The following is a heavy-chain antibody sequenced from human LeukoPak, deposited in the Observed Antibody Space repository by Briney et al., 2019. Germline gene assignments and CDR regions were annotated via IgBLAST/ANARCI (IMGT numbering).Heavy chain of an antibody. CDR3: VSGLGYEGIDY. Sequence: PGGPLRLSCTASGFTFSNYGIPWVRQAPGKGLDSVAVISFDGSNRYYADSAKGRFTIPRDNSKNTLYLQVNSLRAEDTAVYYCVSGLGYEGIDYWGQGTLVTVSS. CDR1: GFTFSNYG. CDR2: ISFDGSNR. D-gene: IGHD5-12*01. V-gene: IGHV3-30*03. J-gene: IGHJ4*02.